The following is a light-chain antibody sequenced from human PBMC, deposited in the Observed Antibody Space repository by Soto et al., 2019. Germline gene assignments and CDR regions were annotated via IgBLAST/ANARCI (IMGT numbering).Light chain of an antibody. J-gene: IGLJ1*01. Sequence: QSVLTQPASVSGSPGQSITISCTGTSSDVGSYNLVSWYQQHPIKAPKLMIYEGSKRPSGVSNRFSGSKSGNTASLTISGLQAEDEADYYCISYTSSRTYVFGTGTKVTVL. CDR1: SSDVGSYNL. V-gene: IGLV2-14*02. CDR2: EGS. CDR3: ISYTSSRTYV.